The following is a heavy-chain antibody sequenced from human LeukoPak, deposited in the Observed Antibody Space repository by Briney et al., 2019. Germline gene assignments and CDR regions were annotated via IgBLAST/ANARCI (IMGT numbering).Heavy chain of an antibody. Sequence: KTSETLSLTCAVSGYSISSGYYSGWIRQPPGKGLEWIGSIYHSGSTYYNPSLKSRVTISVDTSKNQFSLKLSSVTAADTAVYYCARVMVEYDYVWGSYRLGDYYYYYGMDVWGKGTTVTVSS. CDR2: IYHSGST. CDR1: GYSISSGYY. V-gene: IGHV4-38-2*01. CDR3: ARVMVEYDYVWGSYRLGDYYYYYGMDV. J-gene: IGHJ6*04. D-gene: IGHD3-16*02.